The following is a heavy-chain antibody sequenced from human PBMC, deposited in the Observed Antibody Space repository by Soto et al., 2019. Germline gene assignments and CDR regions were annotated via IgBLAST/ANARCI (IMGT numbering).Heavy chain of an antibody. CDR2: INHSGST. D-gene: IGHD6-19*01. V-gene: IGHV4-34*01. J-gene: IGHJ6*01. Sequence: PSETLSLTCGVYGRSFSGYYCSWIRQPPVKVLEWSGEINHSGSTNYNPSVKSRVTISLDTSKKQFSLKLSSVTAADTAVYYCARLGPTIGSGWYLRYYYYGMDVWGQGTTVSVS. CDR1: GRSFSGYY. CDR3: ARLGPTIGSGWYLRYYYYGMDV.